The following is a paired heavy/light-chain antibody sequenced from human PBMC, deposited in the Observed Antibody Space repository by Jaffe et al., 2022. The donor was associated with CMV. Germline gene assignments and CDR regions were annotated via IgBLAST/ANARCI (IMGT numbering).Light chain of an antibody. CDR1: SSDVGGYNY. J-gene: IGLJ3*02. Sequence: QSALTQPRSVSGSPGQSVTISCTGTSSDVGGYNYVSWYQQYPGKAPKLMLYDVSKRPSGVPDRFSGSKSGKMASLTISGLQAEDEADYFCCSYAGTYTFVSFGGGTKLTVL. V-gene: IGLV2-11*01. CDR2: DVS. CDR3: CSYAGTYTFVS.
Heavy chain of an antibody. D-gene: IGHD4-4*01. J-gene: IGHJ4*02. CDR2: IYSTSST. V-gene: IGHV3-66*01. CDR3: ARAPAYYSGQELEYYFDY. Sequence: EVQLVESGGGLVQTGGSLRLSCAASGFTVSSNSMTWVRQAPDKGLEWVSVIYSTSSTSYADSVKGRFTISRDNSKNTLYLQMNSLRAEDTAVYYCARAPAYYSGQELEYYFDYWGQGALVTVSS. CDR1: GFTVSSNS.